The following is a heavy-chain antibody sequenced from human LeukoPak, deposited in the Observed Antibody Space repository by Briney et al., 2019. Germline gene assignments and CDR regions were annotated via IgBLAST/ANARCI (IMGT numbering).Heavy chain of an antibody. V-gene: IGHV4-31*03. D-gene: IGHD2-21*01. J-gene: IGHJ3*02. CDR1: DGSISSGGYY. Sequence: SQTLSLTCTVSDGSISSGGYYWSWIRQHPGKGLEWIGYIYYSGSTYYNPSLKSRVTISVDTSKNQFSLKLSSVTAADTAVYYCAATYDFNAFDIWGQGTMVTVSS. CDR3: AATYDFNAFDI. CDR2: IYYSGST.